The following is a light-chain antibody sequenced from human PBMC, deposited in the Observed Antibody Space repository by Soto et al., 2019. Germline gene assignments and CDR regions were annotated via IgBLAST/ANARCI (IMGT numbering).Light chain of an antibody. CDR2: DVS. V-gene: IGLV2-14*01. CDR3: SSYAGSSTLYV. CDR1: SSDVGGYNY. J-gene: IGLJ1*01. Sequence: QSVLTQPASVSGSPGQSITISCTGTSSDVGGYNYVSWYQQHPGKAPKLIIYDVSVRPSGVSNRFSGSKSGNTASLTISGLQAEDEADYYCSSYAGSSTLYVFGIGTQLTVL.